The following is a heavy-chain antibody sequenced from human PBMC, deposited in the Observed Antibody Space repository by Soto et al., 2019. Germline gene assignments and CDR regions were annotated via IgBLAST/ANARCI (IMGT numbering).Heavy chain of an antibody. CDR2: IFYSGTT. J-gene: IGHJ3*02. Sequence: QVQLQESGPGLVKPSQTLSLTCTVSGASISSGAYYWSWIRQHPGKGLEWIGYIFYSGTTYYNPSLKSRVTMSVDTSKNQFSLKLRSLTAADTAVFYCARDPNIDAFDIWGQGTMVTVSS. D-gene: IGHD2-8*01. CDR3: ARDPNIDAFDI. CDR1: GASISSGAYY. V-gene: IGHV4-31*03.